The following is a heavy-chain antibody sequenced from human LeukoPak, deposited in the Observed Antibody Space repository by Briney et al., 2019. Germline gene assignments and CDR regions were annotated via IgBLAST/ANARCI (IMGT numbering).Heavy chain of an antibody. J-gene: IGHJ6*03. D-gene: IGHD3-16*01. V-gene: IGHV3-23*01. CDR2: ILDSGYST. CDR3: AKLGGHPLHNYYVGV. Sequence: GGSLRLSCAASGLTFSSYAMSWARQAPGKRLEWVSGILDSGYSTYYANSVKGRFTISRDNSNNTLYLQMNSLRAEDTAVYYCAKLGGHPLHNYYVGVWGKGTTVAVSS. CDR1: GLTFSSYA.